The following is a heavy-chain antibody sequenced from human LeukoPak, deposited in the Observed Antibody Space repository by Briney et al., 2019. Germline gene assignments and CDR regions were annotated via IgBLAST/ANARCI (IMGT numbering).Heavy chain of an antibody. V-gene: IGHV3-23*01. D-gene: IGHD4-17*01. CDR2: ISGSGGST. J-gene: IGHJ6*02. CDR1: GFPFGTYA. CDR3: AKEGYGGNPTGYYGMDV. Sequence: GGSLRLSCAAAGFPFGTYAMSWVRQAPGKGLEWVSAISGSGGSTYYADSVKGRFTISRDNSKNTLYLQMNSLRAEDTAVYYCAKEGYGGNPTGYYGMDVWGQGTTVTVSS.